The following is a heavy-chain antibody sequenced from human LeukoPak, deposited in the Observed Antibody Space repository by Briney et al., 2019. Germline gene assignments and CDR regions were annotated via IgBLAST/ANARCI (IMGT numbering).Heavy chain of an antibody. V-gene: IGHV4-34*01. CDR3: ARSVISVGYSSAPDY. CDR1: GGSFSGYY. Sequence: SETLSLTCAVYGGSFSGYYWSWIRQPPGKGLEWIGEINHSGSTNYNPSLKSRVTISVDTSKNQFSLKLSSVTAADTAVYYCARSVISVGYSSAPDYWGQGTLVTVSP. J-gene: IGHJ4*02. CDR2: INHSGST. D-gene: IGHD6-25*01.